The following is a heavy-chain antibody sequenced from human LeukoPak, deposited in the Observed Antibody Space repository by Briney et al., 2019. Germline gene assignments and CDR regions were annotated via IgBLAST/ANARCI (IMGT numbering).Heavy chain of an antibody. CDR3: ARVNRRDGYKILSPRTLDY. CDR2: ISSSSSYI. D-gene: IGHD5-24*01. J-gene: IGHJ4*02. V-gene: IGHV3-21*01. Sequence: GGSLRLSCAASGFTFSSYSMNWVRQAPGKGLEWVSSISSSSSYIYYADSVKGRFTISRDNAKSSLYLQMNGLRAEDTAVYYCARVNRRDGYKILSPRTLDYWGQGTLVTVSS. CDR1: GFTFSSYS.